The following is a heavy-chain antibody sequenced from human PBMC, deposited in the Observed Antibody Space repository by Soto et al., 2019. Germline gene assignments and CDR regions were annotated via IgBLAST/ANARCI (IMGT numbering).Heavy chain of an antibody. Sequence: EVQLVESGGGLVKPGGSLRLSCAASGFTFSNAWMSWVRQAPGKGLEWVGRIKSKTDGGTTDYAAPVKGRFTISRDDSKNTLYLQMNSLKTEDTAVYYCTTDGAYCSGGSCMYYFDYWGQGTLVTVSS. CDR2: IKSKTDGGTT. CDR3: TTDGAYCSGGSCMYYFDY. D-gene: IGHD2-15*01. V-gene: IGHV3-15*01. J-gene: IGHJ4*02. CDR1: GFTFSNAW.